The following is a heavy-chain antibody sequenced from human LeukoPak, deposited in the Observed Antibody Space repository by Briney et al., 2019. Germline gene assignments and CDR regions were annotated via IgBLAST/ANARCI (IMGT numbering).Heavy chain of an antibody. CDR1: GFTFSSYS. CDR2: ISSSSSYI. Sequence: GGSLRLSCAASGFTFSSYSMNWVRQAPGKGLEWVSSISSSSSYIYYADSVKGRSTISRDNAKNSLYLQMNSLRAEDTAVYYCARDGKSGSYVNFQHWGQGTLVTVSS. V-gene: IGHV3-21*01. D-gene: IGHD1-26*01. J-gene: IGHJ1*01. CDR3: ARDGKSGSYVNFQH.